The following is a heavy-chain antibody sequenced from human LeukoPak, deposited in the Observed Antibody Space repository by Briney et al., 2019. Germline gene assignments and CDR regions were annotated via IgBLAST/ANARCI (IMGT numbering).Heavy chain of an antibody. CDR1: GFTFSTYG. CDR3: AKEYLIWFGDFDAFDI. J-gene: IGHJ3*02. Sequence: GGSLRLSCAASGFTFSTYGMHGVRQAPGKGLEWVAVISYDVSNKYYADSVKGRFTISRDNSKNTLYLQMNSLRAEDTAVYYCAKEYLIWFGDFDAFDIWGQGTMVTVSS. CDR2: ISYDVSNK. D-gene: IGHD3-10*01. V-gene: IGHV3-30*18.